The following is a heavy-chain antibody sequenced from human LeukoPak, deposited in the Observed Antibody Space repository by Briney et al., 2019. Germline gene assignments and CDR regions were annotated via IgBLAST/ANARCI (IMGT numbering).Heavy chain of an antibody. CDR1: GFTFSSSA. V-gene: IGHV3-21*01. Sequence: GESLRLSCSASGFTFSSSAMHWVRQAPGKGLEWVSSISSSSSYIYYADSVKGRFTISRDNAKNSLYLQMNSLRAEDTAVYYCARVEAAAGTLGGYFQHWGQGTLVTVSS. CDR3: ARVEAAAGTLGGYFQH. D-gene: IGHD6-13*01. J-gene: IGHJ1*01. CDR2: ISSSSSYI.